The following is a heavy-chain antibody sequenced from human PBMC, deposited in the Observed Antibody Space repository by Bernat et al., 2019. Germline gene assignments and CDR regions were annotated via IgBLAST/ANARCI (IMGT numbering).Heavy chain of an antibody. CDR3: ARGRSTWSRRGNDVYDI. Sequence: QLQLQESGPGLVKSSETLSRTCTVSGGSITSNRHYWGWIRQPPGKGLEWIGNVYYSGTTYSNPSLKSRLDISVDTSKNQFSLNLISVTAPDTAVYYCARGRSTWSRRGNDVYDIWAHGTMVTVSS. D-gene: IGHD6-13*01. V-gene: IGHV4-39*01. J-gene: IGHJ3*02. CDR1: GGSITSNRHY. CDR2: VYYSGTT.